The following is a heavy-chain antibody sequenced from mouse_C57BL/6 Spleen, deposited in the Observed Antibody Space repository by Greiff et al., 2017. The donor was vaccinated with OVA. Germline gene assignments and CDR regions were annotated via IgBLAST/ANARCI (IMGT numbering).Heavy chain of an antibody. CDR1: GYTFTSYW. V-gene: IGHV1-52*01. J-gene: IGHJ3*01. D-gene: IGHD1-1*01. CDR2: IDPSDSET. CDR3: AREGYYGSSYGWFAY. Sequence: VQLQQPGAELVRPGSSVKLSCKASGYTFTSYWMHWVKQRPIQGLEWIGNIDPSDSETHYNQKFKDKATLTVDKSSSTAYMQLSSLTSEDSAVYYCAREGYYGSSYGWFAYWGQGTLVTVSA.